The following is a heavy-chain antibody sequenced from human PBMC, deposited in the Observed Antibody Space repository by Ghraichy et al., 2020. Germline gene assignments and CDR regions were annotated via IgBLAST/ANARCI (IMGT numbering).Heavy chain of an antibody. CDR2: IGWDGDST. Sequence: GGSLRLSCAASGFTFDDYAMHWVRHAPGKGLEWVSLIGWDGDSTYYADSVKGRFTISRDNSKNSLCLQMNSLRAEDTAFYYCAKGSISIAAAVYFDYWGQGTLVTVSS. D-gene: IGHD6-13*01. V-gene: IGHV3-43D*03. J-gene: IGHJ4*02. CDR1: GFTFDDYA. CDR3: AKGSISIAAAVYFDY.